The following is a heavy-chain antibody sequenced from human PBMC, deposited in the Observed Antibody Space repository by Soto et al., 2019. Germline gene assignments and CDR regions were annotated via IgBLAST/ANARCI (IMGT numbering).Heavy chain of an antibody. CDR2: IIFIFVTA. CDR1: GGTFSSYA. J-gene: IGHJ5*02. V-gene: IGHV1-69*06. CDR3: ASSILFDP. Sequence: QVQLLQSGAEVKKPGYSLKVSCKASGGTFSSYAISWVRQAPGQGIEWMGGIIFIFVTANYAQKFQGRVTITADKSTSTAYMELSSLRSEDTAVYYCASSILFDPWGQGTLVTVSS.